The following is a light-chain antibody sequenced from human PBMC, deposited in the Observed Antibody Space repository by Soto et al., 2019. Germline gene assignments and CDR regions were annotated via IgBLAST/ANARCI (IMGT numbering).Light chain of an antibody. CDR3: GTWDSSLSVPYV. CDR1: SSNIGNNY. V-gene: IGLV1-51*02. Sequence: QSVLTQPPSVSAAPGQKVTISCSGSSSNIGNNYVSWYQQLPGTAPKLLIYENNKRPSGIPDRFSGSKSGTSATLGITGLQTGDEADYYCGTWDSSLSVPYVFGTGTKAPS. J-gene: IGLJ1*01. CDR2: ENN.